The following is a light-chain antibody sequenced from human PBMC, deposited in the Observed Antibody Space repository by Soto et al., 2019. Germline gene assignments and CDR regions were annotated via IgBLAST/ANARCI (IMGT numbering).Light chain of an antibody. CDR3: TSWTTSTTMI. CDR1: SSDIGAYNF. CDR2: DVN. J-gene: IGLJ2*01. Sequence: QSVLTQPASVSGSPGQSITISCTGTSSDIGAYNFVSWYQQHPGKAHKLVLYDVNIRPSGVSNRFSGSKSGNTASLTISGLQAEDEADYYCTSWTTSTTMIFGGGTKVTVL. V-gene: IGLV2-14*03.